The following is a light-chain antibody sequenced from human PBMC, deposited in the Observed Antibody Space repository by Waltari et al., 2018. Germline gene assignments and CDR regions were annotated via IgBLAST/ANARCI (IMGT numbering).Light chain of an antibody. CDR1: SGPISNV. J-gene: IGLJ3*02. Sequence: QLVLTQSPSAPASLGASAKPTCTLTSGPISNVIAWLPQHPRKRPRYLRKVNSDGSHSKGDDIPERFSGSSSGAERYRTLSSLRSGDEADYYCQTGGHGTWVFGGGTKLTVL. V-gene: IGLV4-69*01. CDR3: QTGGHGTWV. CDR2: VNSDGSH.